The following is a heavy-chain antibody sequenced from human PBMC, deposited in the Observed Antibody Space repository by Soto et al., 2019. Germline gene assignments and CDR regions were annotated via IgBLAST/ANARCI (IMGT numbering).Heavy chain of an antibody. Sequence: QVQLQESGPGLVKPSQTLSLTCTVSGGSISSGAYYWSWIRQHSEKGLEWIGYMHYSVIAYYKPSLTSRITIAVDTSKNQFSLKLSSVTAADTAVYYCARYYFDNSGYANWFDPGGRGTRVTVSS. D-gene: IGHD3-22*01. CDR3: ARYYFDNSGYANWFDP. CDR1: GGSISSGAYY. V-gene: IGHV4-31*03. CDR2: MHYSVIA. J-gene: IGHJ5*02.